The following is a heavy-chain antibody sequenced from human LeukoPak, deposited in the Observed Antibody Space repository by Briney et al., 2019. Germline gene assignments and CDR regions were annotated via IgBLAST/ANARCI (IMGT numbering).Heavy chain of an antibody. D-gene: IGHD2-2*01. V-gene: IGHV4-39*01. CDR3: ARHEGPAAMSYYLDY. J-gene: IGHJ4*02. CDR1: GGSISSSSYY. Sequence: SETLSLTCTVSGGSISSSSYYWGWIRQPPGKGLEWIGSIYYSGSTYYNPSLKSRVTISVDTSKNQFSLKLSSVTAADTAVYYCARHEGPAAMSYYLDYWGQGTLVTASS. CDR2: IYYSGST.